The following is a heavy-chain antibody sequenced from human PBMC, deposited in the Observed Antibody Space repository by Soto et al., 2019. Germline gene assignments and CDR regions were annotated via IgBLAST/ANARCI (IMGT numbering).Heavy chain of an antibody. CDR2: ISGSGGRT. CDR1: VFPFGSYA. D-gene: IGHD3-16*01. CDR3: AKGGYYSLFDI. Sequence: GGSLRLACVASVFPFGSYAVSWVRQTSGKGLEWVSGISGSGGRTYYADSVKGRFTISRDNSNNTLSLQMHILRVEDTAVYFCAKGGYYSLFDIWGQGTMVTVSS. J-gene: IGHJ3*02. V-gene: IGHV3-23*01.